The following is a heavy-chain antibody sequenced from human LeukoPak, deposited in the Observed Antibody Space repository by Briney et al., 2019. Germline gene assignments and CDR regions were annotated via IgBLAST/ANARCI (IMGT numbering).Heavy chain of an antibody. CDR3: ARDQGPPEGGFSYYGMDV. CDR1: GFTVSSNY. D-gene: IGHD2-15*01. CDR2: IYSGGST. J-gene: IGHJ6*02. Sequence: PGGSLRLSCAASGFTVSSNYMSWVRQAPGKGLEWVSVIYSGGSTYYADSVKGRFTISRDNSKNTLYLQMNSLRAEDTAVYYCARDQGPPEGGFSYYGMDVWGQGTTVTVSS. V-gene: IGHV3-53*01.